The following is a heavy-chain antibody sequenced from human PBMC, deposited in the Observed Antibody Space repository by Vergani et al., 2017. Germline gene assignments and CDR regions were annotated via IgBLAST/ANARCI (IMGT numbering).Heavy chain of an antibody. D-gene: IGHD4-17*01. J-gene: IGHJ5*02. CDR3: ARQADDYGDYGGFAP. V-gene: IGHV4-39*01. CDR1: GGSISSSSYY. Sequence: QVQLQESGPGLVKPSETLSLTCTVSGGSISSSSYYWGWLRQPPGKGLEWIGSIYYSGSTYYNPSLKSRVTITVDTSKNQFSLKLSAVTAADRAVYYCARQADDYGDYGGFAPWGQGTLVTVSS. CDR2: IYYSGST.